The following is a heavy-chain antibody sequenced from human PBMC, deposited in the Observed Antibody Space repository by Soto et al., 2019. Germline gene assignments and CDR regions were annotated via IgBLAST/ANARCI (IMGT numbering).Heavy chain of an antibody. CDR1: GFTFSSYA. CDR2: ISSNGGST. Sequence: PGGSLRLSCAASGFTFSSYAMHWVRQAPGKGLEYVSAISSNGGSTYYANSVKGRFTISRDNSKNTLYLQMGSLRAEDMAVYYCARDREEWLVPDYYYYYGMDVWGQGTTVTVSS. V-gene: IGHV3-64*01. CDR3: ARDREEWLVPDYYYYYGMDV. J-gene: IGHJ6*02. D-gene: IGHD6-19*01.